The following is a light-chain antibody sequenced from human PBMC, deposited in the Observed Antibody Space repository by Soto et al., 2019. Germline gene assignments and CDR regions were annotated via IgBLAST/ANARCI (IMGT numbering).Light chain of an antibody. CDR1: SGHSSYA. J-gene: IGLJ2*01. CDR2: LDSDGSH. CDR3: QTWGTGIHVV. V-gene: IGLV4-69*01. Sequence: QLVLTQSPSASASLGASVKLTCTLSSGHSSYAIAWHQQQPEKGPRYLMKLDSDGSHTKGDAIPDRFSGSSSGAERYLTISSLQSEDEADCYCQTWGTGIHVVFGGGTKVTVL.